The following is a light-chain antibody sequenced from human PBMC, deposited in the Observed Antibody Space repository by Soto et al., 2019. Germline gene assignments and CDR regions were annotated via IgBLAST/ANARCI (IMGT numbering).Light chain of an antibody. CDR3: SSYSSSSTFYV. CDR1: SSDIGGFYY. CDR2: QVS. Sequence: QSVLTQPASVSGSPGQSITISCTGASSDIGGFYYVSWYQHHPGKDPNLMIYQVSNRPSGVSNRFSGSKSGNTASLTISGLQAEDEADYFCSSYSSSSTFYVFGAGTKVTVL. V-gene: IGLV2-14*01. J-gene: IGLJ1*01.